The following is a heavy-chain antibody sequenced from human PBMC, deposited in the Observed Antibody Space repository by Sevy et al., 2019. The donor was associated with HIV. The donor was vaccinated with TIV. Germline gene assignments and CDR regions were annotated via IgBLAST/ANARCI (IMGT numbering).Heavy chain of an antibody. V-gene: IGHV3-11*01. J-gene: IGHJ4*02. D-gene: IGHD4-4*01. CDR1: GFTFSDYY. CDR3: ARDYSNYFDY. Sequence: GGSLRRSCAASGFTFSDYYMSWIRQAPGKGLEWVSYISSSGSNIYYADSVKGRFTISRENAKDPLYLQMDRQRDEDEAVEYCARDYSNYFDYRGQGTLVTVSS. CDR2: ISSSGSNI.